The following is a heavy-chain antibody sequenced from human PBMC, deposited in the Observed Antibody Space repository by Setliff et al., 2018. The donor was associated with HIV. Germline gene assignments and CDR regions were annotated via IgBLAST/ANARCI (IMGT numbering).Heavy chain of an antibody. CDR3: ASEAWTSYRSSSGYYYYYMDV. D-gene: IGHD6-6*01. Sequence: SETLSLTCTVSGDSVSSASYYWSWIRQPPGKGLEWIGYIYYSGTTKYNPSLRSRVTISVDTSKNQFSLKLSSVTAADTAVYYCASEAWTSYRSSSGYYYYYMDVWGKGTTVTVSS. CDR1: GDSVSSASYY. V-gene: IGHV4-61*01. CDR2: IYYSGTT. J-gene: IGHJ6*03.